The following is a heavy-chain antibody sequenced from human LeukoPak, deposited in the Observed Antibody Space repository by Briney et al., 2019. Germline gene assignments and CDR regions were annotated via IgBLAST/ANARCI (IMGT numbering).Heavy chain of an antibody. CDR2: ISSSSATI. CDR1: GFTFSSYW. Sequence: GGSLRLSCAASGFTFSSYWMHWVRQAPGKGLEWVSYISSSSATIYYADSVKGRFTISRDNDKKSLYLQMNSLRDEDTAVYYCARGGYSYPDWGQGTLVTVSS. J-gene: IGHJ4*02. D-gene: IGHD5-18*01. CDR3: ARGGYSYPD. V-gene: IGHV3-48*02.